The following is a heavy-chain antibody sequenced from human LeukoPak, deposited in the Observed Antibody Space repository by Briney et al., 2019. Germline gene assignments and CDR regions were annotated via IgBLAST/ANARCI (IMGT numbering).Heavy chain of an antibody. CDR2: ISGGSDYI. D-gene: IGHD6-19*01. CDR3: ARVGSGWYWDC. CDR1: GFTFSSYN. J-gene: IGHJ4*02. V-gene: IGHV3-21*01. Sequence: GGPLRLSCAASGFTFSSYNMYWVRQAPGKGLEWVSSISGGSDYIYYADPVKGRFTISRDNAKNSLHLQMNSLRAEDTAVYYCARVGSGWYWDCWGQGTLVTVSS.